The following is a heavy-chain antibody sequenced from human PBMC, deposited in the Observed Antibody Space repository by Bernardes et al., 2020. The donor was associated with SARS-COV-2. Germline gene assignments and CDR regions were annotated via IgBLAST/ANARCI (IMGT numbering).Heavy chain of an antibody. J-gene: IGHJ6*02. V-gene: IGHV4-59*08. D-gene: IGHD3-3*01. CDR2: IYYSVST. Sequence: SETLSLTCTVSGGSISSYYWSWIRQPPGKGLEWIGYIYYSVSTNYNPSLKSRVTISVDTSKNQFSLKLSSVTAADTAVYYCARQDIGAIFGVVITPAGMDVWGQGTTVTVSS. CDR1: GGSISSYY. CDR3: ARQDIGAIFGVVITPAGMDV.